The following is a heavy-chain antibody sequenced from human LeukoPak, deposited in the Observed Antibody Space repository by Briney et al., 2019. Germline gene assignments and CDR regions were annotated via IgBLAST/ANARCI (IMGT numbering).Heavy chain of an antibody. CDR2: FDPEDGET. V-gene: IGHV1-24*01. J-gene: IGHJ4*02. CDR1: GYTLTELS. D-gene: IGHD1-26*01. CDR3: ATGVGGVYYFDY. Sequence: ASVKVSCKVSGYTLTELSMHWVRQAPGKGLEWMGGFDPEDGETIYAQKFQGRVTMTEDTSTDTAYMELSSLRSEDTAVYYCATGVGGVYYFDYWGQGTLVTVSS.